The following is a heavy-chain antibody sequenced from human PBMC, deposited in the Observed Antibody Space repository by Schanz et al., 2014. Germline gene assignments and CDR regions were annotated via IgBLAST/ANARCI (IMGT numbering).Heavy chain of an antibody. CDR1: GGSISSSSYY. J-gene: IGHJ4*02. D-gene: IGHD2-2*01. V-gene: IGHV4-39*07. CDR2: IYTSGST. Sequence: QLQLQESGPGLVKPSETLSLTCTVSGGSISSSSYYWGWIRQPPGKGLEWIGRIYTSGSTNYNPSLKSRVTMSVDPSKNQFSLKLSSVTDADTAVYYCARHGRGLAKYQLLYFDYWGQGTLVTVSS. CDR3: ARHGRGLAKYQLLYFDY.